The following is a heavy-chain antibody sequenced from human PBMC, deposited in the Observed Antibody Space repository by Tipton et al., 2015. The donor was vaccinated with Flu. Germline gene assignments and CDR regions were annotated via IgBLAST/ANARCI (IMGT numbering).Heavy chain of an antibody. J-gene: IGHJ6*03. D-gene: IGHD1-26*01. V-gene: IGHV5-10-1*01. CDR2: IDPSDSYT. CDR1: GYSFTSYW. Sequence: QLVQSGAEVKKPGESLRISCKGSGYSFTSYWISWVRQMPGKGLEWMGRIDPSDSYTNYSPSFQGHVTISADKSISTAYLQWSSLKASDTAMYYCAGHRRDVGYYYYYMDVWGKGTTVTVSS. CDR3: AGHRRDVGYYYYYMDV.